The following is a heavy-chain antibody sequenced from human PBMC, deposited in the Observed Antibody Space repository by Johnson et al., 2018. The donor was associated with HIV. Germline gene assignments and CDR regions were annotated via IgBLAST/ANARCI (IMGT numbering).Heavy chain of an antibody. V-gene: IGHV3-7*01. CDR3: ARDNIVLMVGGAFDI. J-gene: IGHJ3*02. CDR1: GFTFSSYW. D-gene: IGHD2-8*01. Sequence: VQLVESGGGLVQPGGSLRLSCAASGFTFSSYWMSWVRQAPGKGLEWVANIKQDGSEKYYVDSVKGRFTISRDNSKNTLYLQMNSLRAEDTAVYYCARDNIVLMVGGAFDIWGQGTMVTVSS. CDR2: IKQDGSEK.